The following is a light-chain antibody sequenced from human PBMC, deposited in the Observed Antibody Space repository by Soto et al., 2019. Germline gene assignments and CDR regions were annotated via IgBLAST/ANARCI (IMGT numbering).Light chain of an antibody. CDR3: QQYDGSPLT. V-gene: IGKV3-20*01. CDR1: QSLSINS. J-gene: IGKJ3*01. Sequence: EIVLTQSPGTLSLSPGERATLSCRASQSLSINSLAWYQQKPGLSPRLLVYGASTRDTGIPDRFRGSGSGTDFALTISSLEPEDFAMYYCQQYDGSPLTFGPGTKVDIK. CDR2: GAS.